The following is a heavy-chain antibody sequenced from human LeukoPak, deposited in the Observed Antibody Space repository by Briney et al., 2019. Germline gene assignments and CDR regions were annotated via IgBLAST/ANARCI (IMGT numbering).Heavy chain of an antibody. D-gene: IGHD1-26*01. CDR3: ARDLATLQYSGSYDNWFGP. Sequence: ASVKVSCKASGYTFTSYGISWVRQAPGQGLEWMGWISAYNGNTNYAQKLQGRVTMTTDTSTSTAYKELRSLRSDDTAVYYCARDLATLQYSGSYDNWFGPWGQGTLVTVSS. J-gene: IGHJ5*02. CDR1: GYTFTSYG. CDR2: ISAYNGNT. V-gene: IGHV1-18*01.